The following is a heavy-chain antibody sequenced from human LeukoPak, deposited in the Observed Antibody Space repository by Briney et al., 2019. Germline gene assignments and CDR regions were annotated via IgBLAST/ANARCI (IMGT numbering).Heavy chain of an antibody. Sequence: SLRLSCAASGFTFDDYAMHWVRQAPGKGLEWVSGISWNSGSIGYADSVKGRFTISRDNAKNSLYLQMNSLRAEDTALYYCAKDRGSSGWWYFDYWGQGTLVTVS. CDR3: AKDRGSSGWWYFDY. D-gene: IGHD6-19*01. CDR2: ISWNSGSI. V-gene: IGHV3-9*01. CDR1: GFTFDDYA. J-gene: IGHJ4*02.